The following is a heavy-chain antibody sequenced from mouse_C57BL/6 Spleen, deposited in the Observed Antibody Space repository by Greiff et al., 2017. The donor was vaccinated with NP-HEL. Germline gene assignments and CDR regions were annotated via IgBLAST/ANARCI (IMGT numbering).Heavy chain of an antibody. CDR3: AQGLLLRSYWYFDV. CDR2: IWSGGST. Sequence: VQLQQSGPGLVQPSQSLSITCTVSGFSLTSYGAHWVRQSPGKGLEWLGVIWSGGSTDYNVAFISRLSISKDNSKSQVFFKMNSLQADDTAIYYCAQGLLLRSYWYFDVWGTGTTVTVSS. D-gene: IGHD1-1*01. V-gene: IGHV2-2*01. J-gene: IGHJ1*03. CDR1: GFSLTSYG.